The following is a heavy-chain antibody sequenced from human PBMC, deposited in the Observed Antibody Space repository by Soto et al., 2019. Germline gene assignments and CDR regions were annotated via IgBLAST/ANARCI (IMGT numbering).Heavy chain of an antibody. J-gene: IGHJ6*02. CDR3: AREYCSSTSCFGYYGMDV. V-gene: IGHV3-33*01. CDR1: GFTFSSYG. Sequence: LRLSCAASGFTFSSYGMHWVRQAPGKGLEWVAVIWYDGSNKYYADSVKGRFTISRDNSKNTLYLQMNSLRAEDTAVYYCAREYCSSTSCFGYYGMDVWGQGTTVTVSS. CDR2: IWYDGSNK. D-gene: IGHD2-2*01.